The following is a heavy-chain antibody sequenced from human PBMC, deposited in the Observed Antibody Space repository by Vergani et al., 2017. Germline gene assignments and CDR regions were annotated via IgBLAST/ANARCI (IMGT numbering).Heavy chain of an antibody. V-gene: IGHV1-46*01. CDR1: GYPFTSYY. D-gene: IGHD5-18*01. Sequence: QVQLVQSGAEVKKPGASVKVSCKASGYPFTSYYMHWVRQAPGQGLEWMGIINPSGGSTSYAQKFQGRVTMTRDTSTSTVYMELSSLRSEDTAVYYCAVTVKYVDTAKRPDYWGQGTLVTVSS. CDR2: INPSGGST. CDR3: AVTVKYVDTAKRPDY. J-gene: IGHJ4*02.